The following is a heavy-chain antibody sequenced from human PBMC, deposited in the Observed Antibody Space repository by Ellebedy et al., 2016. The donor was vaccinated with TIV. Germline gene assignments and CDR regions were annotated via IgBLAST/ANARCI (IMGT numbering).Heavy chain of an antibody. J-gene: IGHJ4*02. V-gene: IGHV3-23*01. D-gene: IGHD4-23*01. CDR2: IYGSGGGI. CDR3: ARDAAGNGGKLDY. CDR1: GFTFSTYA. Sequence: GESLKISCAASGFTFSTYAMAWVRQTPGKGLEWVSGIYGSGGGISYADSVKGRFTISRDNSKNTLYLQMNSLRAEDTAVYYCARDAAGNGGKLDYWGQGALVTVSS.